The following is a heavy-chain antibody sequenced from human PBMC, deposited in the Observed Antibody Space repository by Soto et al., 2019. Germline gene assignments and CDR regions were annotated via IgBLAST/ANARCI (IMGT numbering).Heavy chain of an antibody. Sequence: QITLKESGPTLVKPTQTLTLTCTFSGFSLSTSGVGVGWIRQPPGKALEWLALIYWDDDKRDSPSLKSRLTITKDTSKNQVVLTMTNMDPVDTATYYCAYRHPPFRMEWKQQLGFNYWGQGTLVTVSS. J-gene: IGHJ4*02. CDR1: GFSLSTSGVG. D-gene: IGHD6-13*01. V-gene: IGHV2-5*02. CDR2: IYWDDDK. CDR3: AYRHPPFRMEWKQQLGFNY.